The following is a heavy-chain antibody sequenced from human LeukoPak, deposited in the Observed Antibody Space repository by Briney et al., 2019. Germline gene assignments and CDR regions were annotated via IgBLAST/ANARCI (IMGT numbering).Heavy chain of an antibody. CDR3: ARGLDYYGSGSPLFDY. Sequence: KPSETLSLTCTVSGGSISSGDYYWSWIRQPPGKGLEWIWYIYYSGSTYYNPSLKSRVTISVDTSKNQFSLKLSSVTAADTAVYYCARGLDYYGSGSPLFDYWGQGTLVTVSS. J-gene: IGHJ4*02. CDR1: GGSISSGDYY. V-gene: IGHV4-30-4*01. CDR2: IYYSGST. D-gene: IGHD3-10*01.